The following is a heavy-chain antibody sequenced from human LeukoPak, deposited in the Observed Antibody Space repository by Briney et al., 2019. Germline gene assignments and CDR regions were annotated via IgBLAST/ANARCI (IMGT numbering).Heavy chain of an antibody. CDR1: GFTFSSYS. V-gene: IGHV3-21*01. Sequence: GGSLRLSCAASGFTFSSYSMNWVRQAPGKGLQWVSSISSSSSYIYYADSVEGRFTISRDNAKNSLYLQMNSLRVEDTAMYYCARVYGDTYLFDYWGQGTLVTVSS. J-gene: IGHJ4*02. CDR2: ISSSSSYI. CDR3: ARVYGDTYLFDY. D-gene: IGHD4-17*01.